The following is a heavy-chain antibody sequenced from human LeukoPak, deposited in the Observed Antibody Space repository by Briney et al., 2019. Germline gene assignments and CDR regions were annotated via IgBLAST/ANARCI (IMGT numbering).Heavy chain of an antibody. V-gene: IGHV3-7*05. D-gene: IGHD3-16*01. CDR1: GFTLSSYW. CDR2: INEDTSQK. J-gene: IGHJ4*02. Sequence: GGSLRLSCVVSGFTLSSYWMNWVRQATGKGLECVATINEDTSQKYYVDSVKGRFTISRDNAKNSLFLQMSSLRADDTAIYYCVPTTAGRGEGPSLGYWGQGTLVTVSS. CDR3: VPTTAGRGEGPSLGY.